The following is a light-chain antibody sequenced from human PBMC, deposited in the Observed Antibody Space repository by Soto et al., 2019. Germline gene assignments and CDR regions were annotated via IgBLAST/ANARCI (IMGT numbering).Light chain of an antibody. CDR2: GAS. CDR1: QSVNNN. CDR3: QEYNTWPWT. V-gene: IGKV3-15*01. J-gene: IGKJ1*01. Sequence: EIVMTQSPATLSASPWERATLSCRASQSVNNNLAWYQQKLGQAPRVLIYGASTRATGIPARFTGSGSGTEFILTITSLQSEDSAVYYCQEYNTWPWTFGQGTKVDNK.